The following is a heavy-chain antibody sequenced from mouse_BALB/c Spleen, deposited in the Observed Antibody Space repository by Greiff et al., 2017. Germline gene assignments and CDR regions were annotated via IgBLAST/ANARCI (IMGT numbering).Heavy chain of an antibody. CDR2: ISSGGSYT. D-gene: IGHD3-2*02. V-gene: IGHV5-6*02. CDR3: ARVSGGFAY. Sequence: DVKLVESGGDLVKPGGSLKLSCAASGFTFSSYGMSWVRQTPDKRLEWVATISSGGSYTYYPDSVKGRFTISRDNAKNTLYLQMSSLKSEDTAMYYCARVSGGFAYWGQGTLVTVSA. CDR1: GFTFSSYG. J-gene: IGHJ3*01.